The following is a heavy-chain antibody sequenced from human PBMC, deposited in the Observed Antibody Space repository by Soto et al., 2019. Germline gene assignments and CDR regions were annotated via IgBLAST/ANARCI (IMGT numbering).Heavy chain of an antibody. Sequence: ALVKVSCKASGYTFTSYDINWVRQATGQGIEWMGWMNPNSGNTGYAQKFHGRVTMTRNTSISTAYMELSSLRSEDTAVYYCARGNLWFGELSNLFYYYYMDVWGKGTTVTVSS. V-gene: IGHV1-8*01. CDR2: MNPNSGNT. CDR1: GYTFTSYD. J-gene: IGHJ6*03. CDR3: ARGNLWFGELSNLFYYYYMDV. D-gene: IGHD3-10*01.